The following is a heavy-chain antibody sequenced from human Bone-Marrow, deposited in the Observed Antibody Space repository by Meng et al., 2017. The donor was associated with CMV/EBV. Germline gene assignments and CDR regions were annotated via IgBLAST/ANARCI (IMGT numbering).Heavy chain of an antibody. D-gene: IGHD3-10*01. CDR1: KFTFSSYS. V-gene: IGHV3-21*05. Sequence: GESLKISCEASKFTFSSYSMNWVRQAPGKGLEWVSYISSSGRHIYQGDSVKGRFTLSRDNAKNSLYLQMNSLRGDDTAVHYCARGVVRGVAYFGGTVIDYWGLGPLVTVSS. CDR2: ISSSGRHI. CDR3: ARGVVRGVAYFGGTVIDY. J-gene: IGHJ4*02.